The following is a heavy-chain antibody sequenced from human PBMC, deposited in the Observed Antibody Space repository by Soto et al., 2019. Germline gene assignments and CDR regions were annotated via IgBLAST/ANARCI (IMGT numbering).Heavy chain of an antibody. Sequence: QVQLVQAGAEVKKPGASVKVSCRTSGYKFADYNMNWVRQATGRGLEWLGDINSYKGDGGYTHKFRGRLNLTKNTSISTAYMELTNLRDDDTAVYYCARGSAYQRTGNSDFWGQGTPVTVSS. J-gene: IGHJ4*02. V-gene: IGHV1-8*01. D-gene: IGHD2-2*01. CDR1: GYKFADYN. CDR3: ARGSAYQRTGNSDF. CDR2: INSYKGDG.